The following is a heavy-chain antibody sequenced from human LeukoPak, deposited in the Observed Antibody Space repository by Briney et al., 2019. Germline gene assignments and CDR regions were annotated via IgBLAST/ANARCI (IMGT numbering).Heavy chain of an antibody. CDR1: GYTFTGHY. Sequence: ASVKVSCKASGYTFTGHYMHWVRQAPGQGLEWMGRINPNSGGTNCAQKFQGRVTMTRDTSISTAYMELSKLRSDDTAVYYCARVYKLENYFDYWGQGTLVTVSS. V-gene: IGHV1-2*06. CDR3: ARVYKLENYFDY. J-gene: IGHJ4*02. D-gene: IGHD3-10*01. CDR2: INPNSGGT.